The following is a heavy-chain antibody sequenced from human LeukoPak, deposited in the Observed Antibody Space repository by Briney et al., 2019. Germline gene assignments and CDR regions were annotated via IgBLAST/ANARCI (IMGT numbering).Heavy chain of an antibody. J-gene: IGHJ4*02. CDR3: ASLSSYYFDY. Sequence: PSETLSLTCAVYGGSFSGYYWSWIRRPPGKGLEWIGEINHSGSTNYNPSLKSRVTISVDTSKNQFSLKLSSVTAADTAVYYCASLSSYYFDYWGQGTLVTVSS. CDR2: INHSGST. V-gene: IGHV4-34*01. D-gene: IGHD6-13*01. CDR1: GGSFSGYY.